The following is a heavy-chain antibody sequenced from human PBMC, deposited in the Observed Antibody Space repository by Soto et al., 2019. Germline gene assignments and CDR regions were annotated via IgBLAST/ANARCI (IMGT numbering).Heavy chain of an antibody. CDR2: ISAYNGNT. V-gene: IGHV1-18*01. Sequence: QVQLVQSGAEVKKPGASVKVSCKASGYTFTSYGISWVRQAPGQGLEWMGWISAYNGNTNYAQKLQGRVTMTTDTSTSTAYMELRSRRSDDTAVYYCARDPRGSITMVRGYGMDVWGQGTTVTVSS. CDR1: GYTFTSYG. CDR3: ARDPRGSITMVRGYGMDV. J-gene: IGHJ6*02. D-gene: IGHD3-10*01.